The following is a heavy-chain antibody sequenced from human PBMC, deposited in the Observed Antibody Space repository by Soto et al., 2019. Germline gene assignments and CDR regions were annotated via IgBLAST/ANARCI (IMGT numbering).Heavy chain of an antibody. J-gene: IGHJ4*02. Sequence: QLQLQETGPGLVKPSETLSLTCTVSGGSISSSSYYWGWIRQPPGKGLEWMGSMYYTGSTYYNPSLQSRVTISVDTSKNQFSQKLSSVTAADTAVYYCARNVGGVDTATNFDYWGQGTLVTVSS. CDR1: GGSISSSSYY. CDR2: MYYTGST. CDR3: ARNVGGVDTATNFDY. D-gene: IGHD5-18*01. V-gene: IGHV4-39*01.